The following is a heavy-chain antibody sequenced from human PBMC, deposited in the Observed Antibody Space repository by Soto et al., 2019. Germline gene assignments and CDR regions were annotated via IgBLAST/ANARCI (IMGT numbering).Heavy chain of an antibody. V-gene: IGHV3-15*07. CDR3: TTTNWNYYYYGMDV. J-gene: IGHJ6*02. CDR1: GFTFSNAW. CDR2: IKSKTDGGTT. D-gene: IGHD1-20*01. Sequence: GGSLRLSCAASGFTFSNAWMNWVRQAPGKGLEWVGRIKSKTDGGTTDYAAPVKGRFTISRDDSKNTLYLQMNSLKTEDTAVYYCTTTNWNYYYYGMDVWGQGTTVTVSS.